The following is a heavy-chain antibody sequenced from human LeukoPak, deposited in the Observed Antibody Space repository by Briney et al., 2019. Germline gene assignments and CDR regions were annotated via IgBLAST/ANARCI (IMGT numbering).Heavy chain of an antibody. V-gene: IGHV4-39*07. CDR2: IYYSGST. Sequence: PSETLSLTCTVSGGSISSSSYYWGWIRQPPGKGLEWIGSIYYSGSTYYNPSLKSRVTISVDTSKNQFSLKLSSVTAADTAVYYCARVRGFTGAYWYFDLWGRGTLVTVSS. J-gene: IGHJ2*01. CDR3: ARVRGFTGAYWYFDL. D-gene: IGHD7-27*01. CDR1: GGSISSSSYY.